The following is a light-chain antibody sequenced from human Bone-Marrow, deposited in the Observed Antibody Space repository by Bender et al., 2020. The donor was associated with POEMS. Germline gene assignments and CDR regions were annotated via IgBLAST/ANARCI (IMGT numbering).Light chain of an antibody. CDR2: YDS. CDR3: QVLDSSNYHV. V-gene: IGLV3-21*02. CDR1: DIGDKS. Sequence: SYVLTQPPSVSVAPGQTAGITCGGNDIGDKSVHWYQQKPGQAPLLVITYDSDRPSGIPERFSGSNSGNTATLTISSVGVGDEADYYCQVLDSSNYHVFGGGTKLTVL. J-gene: IGLJ3*02.